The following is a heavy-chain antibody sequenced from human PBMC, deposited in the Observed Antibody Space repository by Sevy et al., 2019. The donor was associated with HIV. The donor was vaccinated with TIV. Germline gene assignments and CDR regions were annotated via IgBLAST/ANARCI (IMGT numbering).Heavy chain of an antibody. Sequence: GGSLRLSCTASGFTFSNHAMHWVRQGPGKGPEWVAFIRNDGSHEYYADSVKGRFTISRDNSKNTLYLQMNSLRPEDTAVYYCARERKVLLVVYAIPFDAFDIWGQGTMVTVSS. D-gene: IGHD2-8*02. CDR3: ARERKVLLVVYAIPFDAFDI. CDR2: IRNDGSHE. J-gene: IGHJ3*02. CDR1: GFTFSNHA. V-gene: IGHV3-30*02.